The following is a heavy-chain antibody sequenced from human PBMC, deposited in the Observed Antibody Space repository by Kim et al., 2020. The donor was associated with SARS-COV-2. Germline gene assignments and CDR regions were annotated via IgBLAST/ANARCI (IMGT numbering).Heavy chain of an antibody. CDR3: ARGLKTYYYGSGSYWFDP. D-gene: IGHD3-10*01. Sequence: KGRFTISRDNDKKTLYLQMNSLRAEDTAVYYCARGLKTYYYGSGSYWFDPWGQGTLVTVSS. V-gene: IGHV3-74*01. J-gene: IGHJ5*02.